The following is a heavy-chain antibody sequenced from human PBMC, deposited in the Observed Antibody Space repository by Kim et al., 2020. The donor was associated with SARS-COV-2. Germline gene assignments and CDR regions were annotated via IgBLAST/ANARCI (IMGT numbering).Heavy chain of an antibody. V-gene: IGHV3-21*01. D-gene: IGHD4-4*01. CDR3: ARAGTLTTAKGPHYYYYYGMDV. CDR2: ISSSSSYI. CDR1: GFTFSSYS. Sequence: GGSLRLSCAASGFTFSSYSMNWVRQAPGKGLEWVSSISSSSSYIYYADSVKGRFTISRDNAKNSLYLQMNSLRAEDTAVYYCARAGTLTTAKGPHYYYYYGMDVWGQGTTVTVSS. J-gene: IGHJ6*02.